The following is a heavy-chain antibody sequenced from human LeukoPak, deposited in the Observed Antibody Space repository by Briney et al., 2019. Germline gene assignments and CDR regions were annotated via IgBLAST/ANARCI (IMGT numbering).Heavy chain of an antibody. D-gene: IGHD2-8*02. Sequence: PSETLSLTSTVSGGSISTSSYYWGWIRQPPGKGLEWIGSISESGRTYYNPSLKSRVIISVDTSKKHFSLKLSSVTAADTAVYYCARHCTGDICAAYYFYYYMDVWGKGTTVTVSS. J-gene: IGHJ6*03. CDR2: ISESGRT. CDR1: GGSISTSSYY. CDR3: ARHCTGDICAAYYFYYYMDV. V-gene: IGHV4-39*02.